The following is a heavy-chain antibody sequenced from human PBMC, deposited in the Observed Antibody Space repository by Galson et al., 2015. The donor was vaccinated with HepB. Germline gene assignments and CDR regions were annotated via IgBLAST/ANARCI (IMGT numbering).Heavy chain of an antibody. CDR3: VKDRWPTVTKGRFDY. D-gene: IGHD4-11*01. CDR2: ISSNGGST. V-gene: IGHV3-64D*06. Sequence: SLRLSCAASGFTFSSYAMHWVRQAPGKGLDYVSAISSNGGSTYYADSVKGRFTISRDNSKNTLYLQMSSLRAEDTAVYYCVKDRWPTVTKGRFDYWGQGTLVTVSS. CDR1: GFTFSSYA. J-gene: IGHJ4*02.